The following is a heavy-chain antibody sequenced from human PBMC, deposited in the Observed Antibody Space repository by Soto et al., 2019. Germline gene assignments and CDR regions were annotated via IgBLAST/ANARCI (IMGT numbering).Heavy chain of an antibody. Sequence: SETLSLTCTVSGGSITSGYWSWIRQPPGKGLEYIGYIYYGGSSNYNPSLKSRVIISVDTAKSQFSLRLSSVTAADTAVYYCAGLHYDSYGFSLDPWGQGTSVTVSS. D-gene: IGHD3-16*01. CDR1: GGSITSGY. CDR3: AGLHYDSYGFSLDP. J-gene: IGHJ5*02. CDR2: IYYGGSS. V-gene: IGHV4-59*01.